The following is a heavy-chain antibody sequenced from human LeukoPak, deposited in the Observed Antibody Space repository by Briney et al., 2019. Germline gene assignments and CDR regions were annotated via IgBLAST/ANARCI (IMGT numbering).Heavy chain of an antibody. V-gene: IGHV1-2*02. Sequence: GASVKVSCKASGYTFTVYYMHWVRQAPGQGLGWMGWINPNSGGTNYAQKFQGRVTMTRDTSISTAYMELSRLSSDATAVYYCASTGSWYDFDYWGQGTLVTVSS. CDR2: INPNSGGT. CDR1: GYTFTVYY. D-gene: IGHD6-13*01. J-gene: IGHJ4*02. CDR3: ASTGSWYDFDY.